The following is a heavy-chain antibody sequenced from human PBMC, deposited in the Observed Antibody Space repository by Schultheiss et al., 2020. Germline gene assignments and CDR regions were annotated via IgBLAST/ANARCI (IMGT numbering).Heavy chain of an antibody. CDR2: MNPNSGNT. Sequence: ASVKVPCKASGYTFTSYDINWVRQATGQGLEWMGWMNPNSGNTGYAQKFQGRVTMTRNTSISTAYMELSSLRSEDTAVYYCARVPSIGLRYFDWLLRGVWFDPWGQGTLVTVPS. CDR1: GYTFTSYD. D-gene: IGHD3-9*01. CDR3: ARVPSIGLRYFDWLLRGVWFDP. J-gene: IGHJ5*02. V-gene: IGHV1-8*01.